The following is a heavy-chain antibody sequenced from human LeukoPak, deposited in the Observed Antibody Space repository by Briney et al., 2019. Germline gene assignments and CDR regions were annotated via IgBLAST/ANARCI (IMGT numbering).Heavy chain of an antibody. CDR3: ARGGALLWFGASFDY. J-gene: IGHJ4*02. V-gene: IGHV3-30-3*01. D-gene: IGHD3-10*01. CDR1: GFTFNTYT. Sequence: GRSLRLSCAASGFTFNTYTMHWVRQAPDRGLEGVAVISNDGSNKFYVDSVKGRFTISRDNSKNTLYLQMNSLRAEDTAVYYCARGGALLWFGASFDYWGQGTLVTVSS. CDR2: ISNDGSNK.